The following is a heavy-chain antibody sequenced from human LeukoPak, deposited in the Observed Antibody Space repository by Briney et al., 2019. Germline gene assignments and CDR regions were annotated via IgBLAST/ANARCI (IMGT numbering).Heavy chain of an antibody. J-gene: IGHJ4*02. CDR2: ISSSSSYI. V-gene: IGHV3-21*01. D-gene: IGHD2-15*01. CDR3: ARVDCSRGSCYSDY. Sequence: GGSLRLSCAASGFTFSSYSMNWVRQAPGKGLEWVSSISSSSSYIYYADSVKGRFTISRDNAKNSLYLQMNSLRAEDTAVYYCARVDCSRGSCYSDYWGQGTLVTVSS. CDR1: GFTFSSYS.